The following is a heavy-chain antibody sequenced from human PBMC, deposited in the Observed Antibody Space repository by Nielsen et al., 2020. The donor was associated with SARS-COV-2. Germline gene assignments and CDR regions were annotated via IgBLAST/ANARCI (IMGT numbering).Heavy chain of an antibody. CDR3: ARDRGSYYGADAFDI. CDR2: ISSSSSYI. Sequence: GGSLRLSCAASGFSFNTHAMNWVRQAPGKGLEWVSSISSSSSYIYYADSVKGRFTISRDNAKNSLYLQMNSLRAEDTAVYYCARDRGSYYGADAFDIWGQGTMVTVSS. CDR1: GFSFNTHA. J-gene: IGHJ3*02. D-gene: IGHD1-26*01. V-gene: IGHV3-21*01.